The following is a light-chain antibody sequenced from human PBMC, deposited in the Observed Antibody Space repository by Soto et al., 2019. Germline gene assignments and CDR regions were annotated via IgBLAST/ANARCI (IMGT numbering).Light chain of an antibody. CDR3: QQYGSSPFT. V-gene: IGKV3-20*01. J-gene: IGKJ3*01. Sequence: EIVLTQSPGTLSLSTGERATLSCRASQSVSSSYFAWYQQKPGQPPRLLIYGASSRATGIPDRFSGSGSGTDFTLTISRLEPEDFAVYYCQQYGSSPFTFGPGTRWIA. CDR1: QSVSSSY. CDR2: GAS.